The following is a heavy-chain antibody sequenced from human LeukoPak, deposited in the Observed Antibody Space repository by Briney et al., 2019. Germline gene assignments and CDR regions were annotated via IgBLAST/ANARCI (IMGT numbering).Heavy chain of an antibody. J-gene: IGHJ6*02. CDR2: INPNSGGS. Sequence: AASVKVSCKASGYRFSGYYMYWLRQAPGQGLEGMGWINPNSGGSKYAQRFQGRVTMTRDTSISTAYMELNSLRSDDTAVYYCARWNDPTQNYYHYGMDVWGQGTTVTVSS. D-gene: IGHD1-1*01. CDR1: GYRFSGYY. V-gene: IGHV1-2*02. CDR3: ARWNDPTQNYYHYGMDV.